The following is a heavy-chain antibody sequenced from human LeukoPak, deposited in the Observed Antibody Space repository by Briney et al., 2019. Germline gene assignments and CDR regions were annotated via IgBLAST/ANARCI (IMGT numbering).Heavy chain of an antibody. Sequence: SETLSLTCTVSGGSISSYYWSWIRQPPGKGLEWIGYIYYSGSTNYYPSLKSRVTISVDTSKNQFSLKLSSVTAADTAVYYCARGTTYYYDSSGYYYVRYFDYWGQGTLVTVSS. CDR3: ARGTTYYYDSSGYYYVRYFDY. V-gene: IGHV4-59*01. J-gene: IGHJ4*02. D-gene: IGHD3-22*01. CDR2: IYYSGST. CDR1: GGSISSYY.